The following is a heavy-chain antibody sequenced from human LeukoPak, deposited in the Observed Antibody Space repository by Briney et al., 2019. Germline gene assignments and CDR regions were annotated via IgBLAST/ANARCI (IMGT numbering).Heavy chain of an antibody. CDR3: VRVKEDFSSSWGFDLRYYYYGMDV. J-gene: IGHJ6*02. CDR2: IYYSGST. D-gene: IGHD6-13*01. V-gene: IGHV4-31*03. CDR1: GGSISSGGYY. Sequence: SETLSLTCTVSGGSISSGGYYWSWIRQHPGKGLEWIGYIYYSGSTYYNPSLKSRVTISVDTSKNQFSLKLSSVTAADTAVYYCVRVKEDFSSSWGFDLRYYYYGMDVWGQGTTVTVSS.